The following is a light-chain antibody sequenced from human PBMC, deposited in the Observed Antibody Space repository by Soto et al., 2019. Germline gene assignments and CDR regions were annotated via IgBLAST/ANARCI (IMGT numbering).Light chain of an antibody. CDR3: QKYNSAPT. CDR2: AAS. Sequence: DIQMTQSPSSLSASVGDRVTITCRASQGISNYLAWYQQKPGNVPKLLIYAASTLQSGVPSRFSGIGSGTDFTLTISSLQPEDVTTYYCQKYNSAPTFGQGTRLEIK. V-gene: IGKV1-27*01. CDR1: QGISNY. J-gene: IGKJ5*01.